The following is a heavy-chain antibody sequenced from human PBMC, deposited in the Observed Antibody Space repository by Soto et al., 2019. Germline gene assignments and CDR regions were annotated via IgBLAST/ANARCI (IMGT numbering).Heavy chain of an antibody. D-gene: IGHD2-8*01. Sequence: PSETLSLTCTVDGGSFTGYFWTWIRQPPGKGLEWIGEVDHNGVTNYNPSLKSRVTISLDTSKKQFSLRLTSVTAADTSIYFCARLKVAKVRNGPDYCGQGALVTVSS. CDR3: ARLKVAKVRNGPDY. CDR1: GGSFTGYF. J-gene: IGHJ4*02. V-gene: IGHV4-34*01. CDR2: VDHNGVT.